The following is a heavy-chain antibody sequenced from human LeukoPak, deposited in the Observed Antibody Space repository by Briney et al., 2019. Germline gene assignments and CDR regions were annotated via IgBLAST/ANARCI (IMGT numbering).Heavy chain of an antibody. CDR1: GGSFSGYY. D-gene: IGHD3-3*01. J-gene: IGHJ4*02. CDR2: INHSGST. CDR3: ARGSSDFWSGYYFDY. V-gene: IGHV4-34*01. Sequence: SETLSLTCAVYGGSFSGYYLSWMRQPPGKGLEWIGEINHSGSTNYNPSLKSRVTISVDTSKNQFSLKLSSVTAADTAVYYCARGSSDFWSGYYFDYWGQGTLATVSS.